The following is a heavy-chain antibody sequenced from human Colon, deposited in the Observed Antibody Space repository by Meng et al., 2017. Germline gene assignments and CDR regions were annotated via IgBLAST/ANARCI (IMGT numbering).Heavy chain of an antibody. Sequence: EVQLVESGGGLVKPGGSLRLSCAASGFSFSDYVMSWVRQSPGKGLEWVSSVSSDAKIYYADSLKGRFTISRDNAQNSLFPEMTSLRAEDTAVYYCSRISIFGVVFFDLWGQGTLVTVSS. CDR2: VSSDAKI. D-gene: IGHD3-3*01. J-gene: IGHJ4*02. CDR1: GFSFSDYV. V-gene: IGHV3-69-1*01. CDR3: SRISIFGVVFFDL.